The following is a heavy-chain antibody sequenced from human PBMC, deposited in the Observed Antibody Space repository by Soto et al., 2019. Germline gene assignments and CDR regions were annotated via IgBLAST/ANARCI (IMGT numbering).Heavy chain of an antibody. D-gene: IGHD2-15*01. J-gene: IGHJ5*02. V-gene: IGHV3-53*01. CDR1: GFVVSETY. CDR2: TYSGGST. CDR3: ARDCGGGSCYPALGA. Sequence: EVQVVESGGGSIQPGGSLRLSCAASGFVVSETYMSWVRQAPGRGLQWVSFTYSGGSTYYSDSVKGRFTISRDSSMNTLYLQMNSLRVEDTAVYYCARDCGGGSCYPALGAWGQGTLVTVSS.